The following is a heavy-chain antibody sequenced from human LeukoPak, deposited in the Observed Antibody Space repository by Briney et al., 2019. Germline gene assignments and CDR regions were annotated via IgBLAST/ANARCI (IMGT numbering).Heavy chain of an antibody. CDR1: GFIFSSYN. J-gene: IGHJ3*02. CDR3: ARDGGFGFLAAFDI. CDR2: ISGSGSVS. V-gene: IGHV3-48*02. Sequence: PGGSLRLSCAASGFIFSSYNMNWVRQAPGKGLEWISYISGSGSVSYYEDSVKGRFTISRDNAKNSLYLQMNSLRDEDTALYYCARDGGFGFLAAFDIWGQGTMVTVSS. D-gene: IGHD3-10*01.